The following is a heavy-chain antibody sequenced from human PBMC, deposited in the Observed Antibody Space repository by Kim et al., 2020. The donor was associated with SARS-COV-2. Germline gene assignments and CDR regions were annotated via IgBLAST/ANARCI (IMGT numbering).Heavy chain of an antibody. V-gene: IGHV1-3*01. CDR2: FNGRNGDT. J-gene: IGHJ5*02. D-gene: IGHD3-10*01. Sequence: ASVNVSCKASGYTFSSYAIHWLRQAPGQGFEWMGWFNGRNGDTKYSQNFQGRVTITTDTSASTAYMELSSLRFEDTAIYYCARGSRGVFSWGQGTVVTVSS. CDR3: ARGSRGVFS. CDR1: GYTFSSYA.